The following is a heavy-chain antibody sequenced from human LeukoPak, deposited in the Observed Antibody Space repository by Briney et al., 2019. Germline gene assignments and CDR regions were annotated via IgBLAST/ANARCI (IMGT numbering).Heavy chain of an antibody. J-gene: IGHJ1*01. CDR3: ARREVACGDYEYFQH. Sequence: GESLKISCKGSGYSFTSYWIGWVRQMPGKGLEWMGRIDLSDSYTNYSPSFQGHVTISADRSISTAYLQWSSLKASDTAMYYCARREVACGDYEYFQHWGQGTLVTVSS. D-gene: IGHD4-17*01. V-gene: IGHV5-10-1*01. CDR2: IDLSDSYT. CDR1: GYSFTSYW.